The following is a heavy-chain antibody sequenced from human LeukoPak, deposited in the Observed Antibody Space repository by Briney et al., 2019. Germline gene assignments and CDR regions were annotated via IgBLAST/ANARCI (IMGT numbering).Heavy chain of an antibody. V-gene: IGHV4-39*07. CDR3: ARVSGGSYYYYYYYMDV. J-gene: IGHJ6*03. CDR2: IYYSGSA. CDR1: GGSISSSTYY. D-gene: IGHD1-26*01. Sequence: SETLSLTCTVSGGSISSSTYYWGWIRQPPGKGLEWIGSIYYSGSAYYNTSLKSRVTISLDTSKNQFSLELSSVTAADTAVFYCARVSGGSYYYYYYYMDVWGKGTTVTVSS.